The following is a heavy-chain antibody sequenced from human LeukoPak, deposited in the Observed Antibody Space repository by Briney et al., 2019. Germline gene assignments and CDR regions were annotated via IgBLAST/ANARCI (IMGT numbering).Heavy chain of an antibody. CDR1: GASISTSNYY. V-gene: IGHV4-39*01. Sequence: SETLSLTCTVSGASISTSNYYWGWIRQPPGKGLEWIGGFYYSGSTSYNPSLKSRVTISVDTSKTQFSLKLSSVTAADTALYYCAKLDYSSESNYNWYFDLWGRGTLVTVSS. D-gene: IGHD3-10*01. CDR2: FYYSGST. CDR3: AKLDYSSESNYNWYFDL. J-gene: IGHJ2*01.